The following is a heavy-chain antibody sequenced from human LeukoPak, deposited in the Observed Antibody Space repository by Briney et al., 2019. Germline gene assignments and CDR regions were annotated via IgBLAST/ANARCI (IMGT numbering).Heavy chain of an antibody. J-gene: IGHJ4*02. CDR1: GFTFSIYW. D-gene: IGHD3-22*01. Sequence: PGGSLRLSCAASGFTFSIYWMHWVRQVPGKGLVWVSRINNDGSGTFYADSVKGRFTISRDNAKNTLYLQMNSLRAEDTAVYYCAKASAMIVVVSKHFDYWGQGTLVTVSS. CDR3: AKASAMIVVVSKHFDY. V-gene: IGHV3-74*01. CDR2: INNDGSGT.